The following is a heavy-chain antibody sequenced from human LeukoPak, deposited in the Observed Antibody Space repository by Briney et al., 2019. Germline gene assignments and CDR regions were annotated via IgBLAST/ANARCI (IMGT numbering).Heavy chain of an antibody. J-gene: IGHJ6*03. D-gene: IGHD3-22*01. V-gene: IGHV4-59*01. CDR1: GGSISGYY. Sequence: SETLSLTCTVSGGSISGYYWSWIRQPPGKGLEWIGYIYYSGSTYYNPSLRSRVTISVDTSKNQFSLKLSSVTAADTAVYYCARSSEGRYYYDSSGFSYYYYYMDVWGKGTTVTVSS. CDR3: ARSSEGRYYYDSSGFSYYYYYMDV. CDR2: IYYSGST.